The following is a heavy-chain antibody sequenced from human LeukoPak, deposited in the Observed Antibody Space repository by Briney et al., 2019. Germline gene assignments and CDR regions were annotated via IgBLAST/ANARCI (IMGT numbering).Heavy chain of an antibody. CDR3: ARGHSSSWYDYFDY. J-gene: IGHJ4*02. D-gene: IGHD6-13*01. CDR2: ISAYNGNT. Sequence: ASLKLSCKASGYTFTSYGISWVRQAPGQGLEWMGWISAYNGNTNYAQKLQGRVTMYTDTSTSTAYMELRSLRSDDTAVYYCARGHSSSWYDYFDYWGEGNLVTVSS. V-gene: IGHV1-18*01. CDR1: GYTFTSYG.